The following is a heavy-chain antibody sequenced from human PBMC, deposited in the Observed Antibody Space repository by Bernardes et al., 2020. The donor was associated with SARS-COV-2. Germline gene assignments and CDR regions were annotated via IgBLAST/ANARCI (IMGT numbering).Heavy chain of an antibody. CDR1: GYIFTNYW. CDR2: IYPGDSDA. J-gene: IGHJ4*02. D-gene: IGHD5-18*01. V-gene: IGHV5-51*01. Sequence: GESLKISCKGSGYIFTNYWIGWVRQMPGKGLEWMGIIYPGDSDARYSPSFQGQVTISADKSISTAYLQWSSLKASDTAMYYCASLEGGHSYGYYYFDYWGQGTLVTVSS. CDR3: ASLEGGHSYGYYYFDY.